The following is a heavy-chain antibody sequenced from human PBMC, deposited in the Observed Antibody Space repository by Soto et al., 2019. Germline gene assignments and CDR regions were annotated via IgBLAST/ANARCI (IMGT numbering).Heavy chain of an antibody. CDR3: ARISGWYDIDF. D-gene: IGHD6-19*01. CDR1: CRSVRSGSFH. CDR2: IFYNGTA. V-gene: IGHV4-61*01. J-gene: IGHJ4*02. Sequence: PSETLAPTFRVSCRSVRSGSFHWSWIRQPPGKGLQFIGSIFYNGTANYSPPLKNRGSISIYTYHSQFFFQLVSESPPDTAVYYCARISGWYDIDFWGQGSLVTVSS.